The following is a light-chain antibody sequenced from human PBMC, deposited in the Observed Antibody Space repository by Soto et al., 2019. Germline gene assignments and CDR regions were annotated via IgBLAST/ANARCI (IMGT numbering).Light chain of an antibody. CDR1: SSDVGGYNY. CDR3: SSSTRIITV. Sequence: QSALTQPASVSGSPGQSITISCTGTSSDVGGYNYVSWYQQHPGKAPKLMIYEVSNRPSGVSNRFSGSKSGNTASLTISRLQAEDEDDYYSSSSTRIITVFGGGTKLTVL. J-gene: IGLJ2*01. CDR2: EVS. V-gene: IGLV2-14*01.